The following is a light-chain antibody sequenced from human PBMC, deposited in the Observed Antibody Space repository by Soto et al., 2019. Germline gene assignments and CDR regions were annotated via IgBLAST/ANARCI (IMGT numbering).Light chain of an antibody. CDR1: QSISLS. CDR2: DAS. V-gene: IGKV1-5*01. J-gene: IGKJ1*01. CDR3: QQYNSYWT. Sequence: DIEMTQSPSSLSASVGDRVTITCRASQSISLSLAWYQQKPGKAPDLLISDASNLERGVPSRFSGSGSGTEFTLTISSLQPDDFATYYCQQYNSYWTFGPGTKVDIK.